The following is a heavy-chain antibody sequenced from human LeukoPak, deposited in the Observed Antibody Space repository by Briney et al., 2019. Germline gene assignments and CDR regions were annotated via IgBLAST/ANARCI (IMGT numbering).Heavy chain of an antibody. CDR1: GYTFTSYD. CDR2: MNPNSGNT. Sequence: ASVKVSCKASGYTFTSYDINWVRQATGQGLEWMGWMNPNSGNTGYPQKFQGRVTMTRNTSISTAYMELSSLRSEDTAVYDCARADSSGYNWFDPWGQGTMVTVSS. CDR3: ARADSSGYNWFDP. V-gene: IGHV1-8*01. D-gene: IGHD3-22*01. J-gene: IGHJ5*02.